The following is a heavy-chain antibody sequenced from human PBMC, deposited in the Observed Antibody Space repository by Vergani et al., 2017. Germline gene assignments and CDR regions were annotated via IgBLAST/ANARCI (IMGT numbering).Heavy chain of an antibody. CDR1: GYTFTGYY. Sequence: QVQLVQSGAEVKKPGASVKVSCKASGYTFTGYYMHWVRQAPGQGLEWMGWINPNSGGTNYAQKFQGRVTMTRDTSISTAYMELSSLRAEDTAVYYCARIRYDFWSGYPGYYFDYWGQGTLVTVSS. CDR2: INPNSGGT. V-gene: IGHV1-2*02. CDR3: ARIRYDFWSGYPGYYFDY. J-gene: IGHJ4*02. D-gene: IGHD3-3*01.